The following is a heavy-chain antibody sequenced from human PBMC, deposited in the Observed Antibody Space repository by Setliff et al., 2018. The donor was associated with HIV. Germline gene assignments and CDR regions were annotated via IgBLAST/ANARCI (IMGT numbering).Heavy chain of an antibody. J-gene: IGHJ5*02. Sequence: SETLSLTCTISGGSFGVYRWSWIRQPAGRGLEWIGRIYNSGTTNYNPSLKSRVTMSVDTSKNQFSLKLTSVTAADTAVYYCARDRHSSGLGSCGPWGPGILVTVSS. V-gene: IGHV4-4*07. CDR1: GGSFGVYR. CDR3: ARDRHSSGLGSCGP. D-gene: IGHD3-10*01. CDR2: IYNSGTT.